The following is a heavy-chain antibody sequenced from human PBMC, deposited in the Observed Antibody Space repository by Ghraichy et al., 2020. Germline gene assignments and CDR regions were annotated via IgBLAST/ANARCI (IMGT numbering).Heavy chain of an antibody. Sequence: GESLNISCGASGFIFSDYWMSWLRQAPGKGLEWVANIKRDGSEKNYEDSVRGRFTISRDNAKNAVFLQMNSLGAEDTAVYYCVRGGKFYYDETGYPRDFWGQGTLVTVSS. D-gene: IGHD3-22*01. V-gene: IGHV3-7*03. CDR2: IKRDGSEK. J-gene: IGHJ4*02. CDR3: VRGGKFYYDETGYPRDF. CDR1: GFIFSDYW.